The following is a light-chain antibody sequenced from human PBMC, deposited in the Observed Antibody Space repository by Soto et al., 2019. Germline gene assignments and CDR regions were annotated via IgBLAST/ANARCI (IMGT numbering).Light chain of an antibody. V-gene: IGLV2-23*02. CDR1: NTNIGTYQA. CDR2: EVS. Sequence: QSALTQPASVSGSPGQSVTISCTGTNTNIGTYQAISWYQQHPGKAPKLILYEVSQRPSGVSDRFSGSKSGNTASLTIYGLQAEDEADYHCCSYASSSTYVFGTGTKGTVL. J-gene: IGLJ1*01. CDR3: CSYASSSTYV.